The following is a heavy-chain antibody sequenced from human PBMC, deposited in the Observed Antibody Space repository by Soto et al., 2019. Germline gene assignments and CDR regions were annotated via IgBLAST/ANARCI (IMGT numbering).Heavy chain of an antibody. CDR2: IIPILGIA. CDR3: ARGPSNKVVHPFDY. J-gene: IGHJ4*02. V-gene: IGHV1-69*02. D-gene: IGHD4-4*01. CDR1: GGTFSSYT. Sequence: QVQLVQSGAEVKKPGSSVKVSCKASGGTFSSYTISWVRQAPGQGLEWMGRIIPILGIANYAQKFQGRVTITADKSTSSAYMELSSLRSEDTAVYYCARGPSNKVVHPFDYWGQGTLVTVSS.